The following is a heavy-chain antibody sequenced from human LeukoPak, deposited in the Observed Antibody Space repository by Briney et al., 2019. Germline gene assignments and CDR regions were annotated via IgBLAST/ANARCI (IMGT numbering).Heavy chain of an antibody. J-gene: IGHJ4*02. Sequence: SETLSLTCTVSGASITTYYWSWIRQPPGKGLEWIGYIYYSGSTNYNPSFKSRVTMSVDTSKNQFSLRLTSVTAADTAVYYCARGQRNYFRAVDDWGQGPLVTVSS. CDR3: ARGQRNYFRAVDD. V-gene: IGHV4-59*01. D-gene: IGHD1-7*01. CDR2: IYYSGST. CDR1: GASITTYY.